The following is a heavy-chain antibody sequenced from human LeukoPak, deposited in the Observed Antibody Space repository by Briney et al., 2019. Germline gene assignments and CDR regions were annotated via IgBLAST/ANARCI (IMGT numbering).Heavy chain of an antibody. CDR1: GFTFSNYA. CDR2: ISGSASST. V-gene: IGHV3-23*01. Sequence: GGSLRLSCAASGFTFSNYAMSWVRQAPGKGLEWVSAISGSASSTYHADSVKGRFTISRDYSKDTLFLQMNSLRAEDTALYYCAKAHVPTMIRGVVSSDWGQGTLVTVSS. D-gene: IGHD3-10*01. CDR3: AKAHVPTMIRGVVSSD. J-gene: IGHJ4*02.